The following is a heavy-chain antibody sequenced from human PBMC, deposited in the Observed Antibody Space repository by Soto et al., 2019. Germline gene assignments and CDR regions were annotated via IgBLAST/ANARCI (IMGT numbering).Heavy chain of an antibody. CDR2: ISYDGSNK. D-gene: IGHD5-18*01. CDR1: GFTFSSYA. Sequence: RRLSCAASGFTFSSYAMHWVRQAPGKGLEWVAVISYDGSNKYYADSVKGRFTISRDNSKNTLYLQMNSLRAEDTAVYYCARDERDTAMVLSFDYWGQGTLVTVSS. V-gene: IGHV3-30-3*01. J-gene: IGHJ4*02. CDR3: ARDERDTAMVLSFDY.